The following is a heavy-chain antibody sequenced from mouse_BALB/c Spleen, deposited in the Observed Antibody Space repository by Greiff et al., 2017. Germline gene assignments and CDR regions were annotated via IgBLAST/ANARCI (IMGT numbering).Heavy chain of an antibody. CDR1: GFSLTSYD. D-gene: IGHD2-14*01. Sequence: VKLVESGPGLVAPSQSLSITCTVSGFSLTSYDISWIRQPPGKGLEWLGVIWTGGGTNYNSAFMSRLSISKDNSKSQVFLKMNSLQTDDTAIYYCVRDGRYRYFYYAMDYWGQGTSVTVSS. CDR3: VRDGRYRYFYYAMDY. CDR2: IWTGGGT. J-gene: IGHJ4*01. V-gene: IGHV2-9-2*01.